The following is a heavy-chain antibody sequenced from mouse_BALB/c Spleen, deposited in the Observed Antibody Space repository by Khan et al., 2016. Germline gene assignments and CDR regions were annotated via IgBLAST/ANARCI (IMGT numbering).Heavy chain of an antibody. Sequence: QVQLKESGPGLVAPSQSPSITCTVSGFSLTSYGVHWVRQPPGKGLEWLGVIWAGGSTNYNSALMSRLSISKDNSKSQVFLKMNSLQTDDTAMYYCARVPLLRYAMDYWGQGTSVTVSS. CDR2: IWAGGST. CDR1: GFSLTSYG. CDR3: ARVPLLRYAMDY. V-gene: IGHV2-9*02. J-gene: IGHJ4*01. D-gene: IGHD1-1*01.